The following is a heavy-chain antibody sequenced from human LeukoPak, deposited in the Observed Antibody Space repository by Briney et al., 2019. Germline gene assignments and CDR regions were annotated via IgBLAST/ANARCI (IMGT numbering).Heavy chain of an antibody. J-gene: IGHJ6*02. CDR2: ISSSSSTI. D-gene: IGHD2-21*02. Sequence: PGGSLRLSCAASGFTFNTYSMNWVRQAPGKGLEWISYISSSSSTIYYADSVKGRFTISRDNANNSLYLQMNSPRADDTAVYSCARDRGGDYEYYYYGMDVWGQGTTVTVSS. V-gene: IGHV3-48*01. CDR1: GFTFNTYS. CDR3: ARDRGGDYEYYYYGMDV.